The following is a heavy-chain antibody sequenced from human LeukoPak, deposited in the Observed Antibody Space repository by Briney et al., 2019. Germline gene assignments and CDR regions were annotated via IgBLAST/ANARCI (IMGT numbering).Heavy chain of an antibody. J-gene: IGHJ5*02. CDR2: IYISGSI. D-gene: IGHD5-18*01. Sequence: SETLSLTCTVSGGSISGYYWSWIRQTAGKGLEWIGRIYISGSIDYNPSLKSRVTISVDTSKNQFSLKLSSVTAADTAVYYCARDRLPGYSYGYRGVPAWFDPWGQGTLVTVSS. CDR3: ARDRLPGYSYGYRGVPAWFDP. V-gene: IGHV4-4*07. CDR1: GGSISGYY.